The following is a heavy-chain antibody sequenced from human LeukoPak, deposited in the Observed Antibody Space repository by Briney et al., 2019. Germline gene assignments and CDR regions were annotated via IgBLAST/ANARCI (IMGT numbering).Heavy chain of an antibody. V-gene: IGHV1-18*01. CDR2: VSGYDGKT. Sequence: ASVKVSCKSSGYRLTSYGFTWVRQAPGQGLEWMGWVSGYDGKTNYAQEVQGRVTMTTDTSTSTVSMELRSLRPDDTAIYYCARGGKDGMDVWGQGTTVTVSS. CDR1: GYRLTSYG. D-gene: IGHD4-23*01. CDR3: ARGGKDGMDV. J-gene: IGHJ6*02.